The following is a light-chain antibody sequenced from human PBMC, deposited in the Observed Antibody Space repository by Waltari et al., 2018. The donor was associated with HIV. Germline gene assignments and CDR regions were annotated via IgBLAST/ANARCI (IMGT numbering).Light chain of an antibody. V-gene: IGLV1-51*01. CDR3: GTWDTSLSAGL. J-gene: IGLJ3*02. Sequence: QSVLTPPPSVSAAPGQKVAISCSGSRSAIGNTYVSWYQHLPGTAPKLLIYDNNKRPAGIPDRFSGSKSGTSATLGITGLQTGDEANYYCGTWDTSLSAGLFGGGTKLTVL. CDR1: RSAIGNTY. CDR2: DNN.